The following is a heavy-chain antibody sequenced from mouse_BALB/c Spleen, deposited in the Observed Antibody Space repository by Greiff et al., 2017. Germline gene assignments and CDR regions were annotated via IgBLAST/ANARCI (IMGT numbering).Heavy chain of an antibody. CDR3: VSTGNFDY. J-gene: IGHJ2*01. V-gene: IGHV14-3*02. Sequence: VQLQQSGAELVKPGASVKLSCTASGFNIKDTYMHWVKQRPEQGLEWIGRIDPANGNTKYDPKFQGKATITADTSSNTAYLQLSSLTSEDTAVYYCVSTGNFDYWGQGTTLTVSS. D-gene: IGHD6-1*01. CDR1: GFNIKDTY. CDR2: IDPANGNT.